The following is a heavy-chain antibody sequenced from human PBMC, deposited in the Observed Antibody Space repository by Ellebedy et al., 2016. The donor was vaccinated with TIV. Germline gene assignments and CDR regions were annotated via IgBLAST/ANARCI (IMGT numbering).Heavy chain of an antibody. CDR3: ARGLENDYGDMATDAFDI. Sequence: SETLSLTCTVSGGSISSYYWSWIRQPPGKGLEWIGYIYYSGSTNYNPSLKSRVTISVDTSKNQFSLKLSSVTAADTAVYYCARGLENDYGDMATDAFDIWGQGTMVTVSS. V-gene: IGHV4-59*01. J-gene: IGHJ3*02. CDR2: IYYSGST. D-gene: IGHD4-17*01. CDR1: GGSISSYY.